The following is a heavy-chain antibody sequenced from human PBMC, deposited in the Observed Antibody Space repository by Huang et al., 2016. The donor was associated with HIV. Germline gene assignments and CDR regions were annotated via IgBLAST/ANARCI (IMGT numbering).Heavy chain of an antibody. V-gene: IGHV1-8*03. Sequence: QVQLVQSGAEVKKPGASVKVSCTASGFNFNNYDFNWVRQASGQGLELMGWMNPKGGNTGYEQKFQGRATCTRNTSITTAYMELRSLRSEDTAVYYCARARGFLYDSTGYYSRYYFDSWGQGTLVTISS. CDR1: GFNFNNYD. J-gene: IGHJ4*02. CDR3: ARARGFLYDSTGYYSRYYFDS. D-gene: IGHD3-22*01. CDR2: MNPKGGNT.